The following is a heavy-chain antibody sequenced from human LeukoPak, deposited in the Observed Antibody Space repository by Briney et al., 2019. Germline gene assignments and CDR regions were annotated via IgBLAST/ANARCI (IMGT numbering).Heavy chain of an antibody. CDR1: GFTVITND. D-gene: IGHD1-14*01. V-gene: IGHV3-53*01. CDR3: ARGVEPLAANTLAY. CDR2: LYSDGNT. J-gene: IGHJ4*02. Sequence: GGSLRLSCAASGFTVITNDMTWARQDPGKGHEWVSVLYSDGNTKYADSVQGRFTISRDNSKNTLYLEMNSLSPDDTAVYYCARGVEPLAANTLAYWGQGTLVTVSS.